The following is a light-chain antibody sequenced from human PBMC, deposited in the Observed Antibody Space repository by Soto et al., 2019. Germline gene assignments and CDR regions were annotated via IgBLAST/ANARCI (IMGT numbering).Light chain of an antibody. CDR1: QSVSSN. Sequence: EIVMTQSPATLSVSPGERATLSCRASQSVSSNLAWYQQKPGQAPRLLIYGASTRAPGIPARFSGSGSGTEFTLTISSLQSEDFAVYYCQQYNNWPLGAWTFGQGTKVEIK. CDR3: QQYNNWPLGAWT. V-gene: IGKV3-15*01. J-gene: IGKJ1*01. CDR2: GAS.